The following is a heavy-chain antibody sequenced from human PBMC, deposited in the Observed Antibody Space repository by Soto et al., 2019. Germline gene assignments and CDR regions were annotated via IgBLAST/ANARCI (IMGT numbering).Heavy chain of an antibody. CDR2: IYYSGIT. CDR3: ARHGSN. Sequence: QLQLQESGPGLVKPSETLSLTCTVSGVSISNSSYYWGWIRRHPGKGLEWIGTIYYSGITYYNPSLKSRVTSSVDTAKNQFSLKLTSVTAADTAVYYCARHGSNWGQGTLVTVSS. J-gene: IGHJ4*02. CDR1: GVSISNSSYY. V-gene: IGHV4-39*01.